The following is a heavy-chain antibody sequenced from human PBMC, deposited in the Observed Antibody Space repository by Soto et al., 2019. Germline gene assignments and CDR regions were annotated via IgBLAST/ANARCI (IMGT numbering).Heavy chain of an antibody. D-gene: IGHD5-12*01. Sequence: QITLKESGPTLVKPTQTLTLTCTFSGFSLTTSGVGVGWIRQPPGKALEWVALIYADGDKRYSPSLKSRLTNTNDISNTQLHFTTTSLGPVDTAKLYCARIRFGGYVGAFDVWSQGTTGTVTS. J-gene: IGHJ3*01. V-gene: IGHV2-5*02. CDR2: IYADGDK. CDR3: ARIRFGGYVGAFDV. CDR1: GFSLTTSGVG.